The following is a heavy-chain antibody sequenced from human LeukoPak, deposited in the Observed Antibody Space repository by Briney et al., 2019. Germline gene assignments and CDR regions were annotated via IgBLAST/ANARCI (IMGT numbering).Heavy chain of an antibody. J-gene: IGHJ6*03. CDR1: GGSFRGYF. CDR3: ARGNSGSHWGDHYFYMDV. D-gene: IGHD1-26*01. Sequence: KSSETLSLTCAVYGGSFRGYFWGWVRQTPGKGLEWLGEITHNGGTNYMPSLSGRVSVFQDVSKNQFFLKLSSVTAADTGVYYCARGNSGSHWGDHYFYMDVWGKGTTVIVSS. V-gene: IGHV4-34*01. CDR2: ITHNGGT.